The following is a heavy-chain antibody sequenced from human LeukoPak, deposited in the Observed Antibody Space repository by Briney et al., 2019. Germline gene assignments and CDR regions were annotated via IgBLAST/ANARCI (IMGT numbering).Heavy chain of an antibody. CDR3: ARQVGTFYYYYGMDV. Sequence: SETLSLTCSVSGGSISSYYWSWIRQPPGKGLEWIGYVYYSGSTNYNPSLKSRVTISVDTSKNQLSLKPSSVTAADTAVYYCARQVGTFYYYYGMDVWGQGTTVTVSS. CDR1: GGSISSYY. D-gene: IGHD1-14*01. CDR2: VYYSGST. J-gene: IGHJ6*02. V-gene: IGHV4-59*08.